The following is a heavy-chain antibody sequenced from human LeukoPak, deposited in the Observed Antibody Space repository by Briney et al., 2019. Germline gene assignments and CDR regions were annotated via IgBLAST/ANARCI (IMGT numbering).Heavy chain of an antibody. J-gene: IGHJ2*01. D-gene: IGHD4-11*01. CDR1: GFTFSSYW. V-gene: IGHV3-74*01. CDR3: ARVGTVTTLGYFDL. Sequence: PGGSLRLSCAVSGFTFSSYWMHWVRQAPGKGLVWVSRINTDGSSTSYADSVKSRFTISRDNAKNTLYLQMNSLRAEATAVYYCARVGTVTTLGYFDLWGRGTLVTVSS. CDR2: INTDGSST.